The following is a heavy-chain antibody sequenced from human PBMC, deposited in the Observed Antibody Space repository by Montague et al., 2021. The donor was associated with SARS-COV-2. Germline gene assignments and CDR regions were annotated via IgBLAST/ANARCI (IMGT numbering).Heavy chain of an antibody. CDR2: INPDGGHT. D-gene: IGHD1-20*01. V-gene: IGHV3-74*01. J-gene: IGHJ4*02. CDR1: GFSFSGDW. Sequence: SLRLSCAASGFSFSGDWMHWVRQASGKGPVWVARINPDGGHTDYADFAKGRFTTSRDNAKNTLYLQMNSLRAEGTALYYCVRDLRVGGGITGTTASDDWGQGTLVTVSS. CDR3: VRDLRVGGGITGTTASDD.